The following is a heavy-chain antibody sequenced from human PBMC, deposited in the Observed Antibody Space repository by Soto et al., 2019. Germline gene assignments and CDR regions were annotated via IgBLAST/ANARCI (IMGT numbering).Heavy chain of an antibody. CDR1: GFTFSAYW. J-gene: IGHJ4*02. D-gene: IGHD5-12*01. CDR3: ARGEMATIWPLAY. CDR2: INSDGTTT. Sequence: EVQLVESGGGLVQPWGSLRLSCAASGFTFSAYWMHWVRQAPGEGLVCVSRINSDGTTTNYADSVKGRFTISRDNAENTLYLQMNSLRAEDTAVYYCARGEMATIWPLAYWGQGALVTVSS. V-gene: IGHV3-74*01.